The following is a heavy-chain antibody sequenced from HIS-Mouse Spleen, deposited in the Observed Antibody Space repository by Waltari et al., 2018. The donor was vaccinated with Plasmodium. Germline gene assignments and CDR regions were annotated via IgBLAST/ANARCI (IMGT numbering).Heavy chain of an antibody. CDR1: GGSFSGYY. V-gene: IGHV4-34*01. D-gene: IGHD3-10*01. CDR2: INHSGST. Sequence: QVQLQQWGAGLLKPSETLSLTCAVYGGSFSGYYWSWIRQPPGKGPEWIGEINHSGSTNYNPSLKSRVTISVDTSKNQFSLKLSSVTAADTAVYYCARGRVLGTSSGYFDLWGRGTLVTVSS. CDR3: ARGRVLGTSSGYFDL. J-gene: IGHJ2*01.